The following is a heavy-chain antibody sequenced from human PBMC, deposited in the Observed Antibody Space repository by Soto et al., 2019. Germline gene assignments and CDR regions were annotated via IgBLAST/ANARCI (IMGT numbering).Heavy chain of an antibody. CDR3: AKDAWDIVVVPAATRFDY. V-gene: IGHV3-23*01. Sequence: GGSLRLSCAASGFTFSSYAMSWVRQAPGKGLEWVSAISGSGGSTYYADSVKGRFTISRDNSKNTLYLQMNSLRAEDTAVYYCAKDAWDIVVVPAATRFDYWGQGTLVTVSS. CDR1: GFTFSSYA. CDR2: ISGSGGST. J-gene: IGHJ4*02. D-gene: IGHD2-2*01.